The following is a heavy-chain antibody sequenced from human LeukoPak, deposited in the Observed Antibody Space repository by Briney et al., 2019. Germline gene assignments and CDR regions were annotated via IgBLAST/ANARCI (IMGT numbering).Heavy chain of an antibody. V-gene: IGHV4-30-4*08. D-gene: IGHD3-10*01. CDR2: IYYSGST. CDR1: GGSISSGDYY. Sequence: PSETLSLTCTVSGGSISSGDYYWSWIRQPPGKGLEWIGYIYYSGSTYYNPSLKSRVTISVDTSKNQFSLKLSSVTAADTAVYYCARAQTYFRGVMGDAFDIWGQGTMVTDSS. J-gene: IGHJ3*02. CDR3: ARAQTYFRGVMGDAFDI.